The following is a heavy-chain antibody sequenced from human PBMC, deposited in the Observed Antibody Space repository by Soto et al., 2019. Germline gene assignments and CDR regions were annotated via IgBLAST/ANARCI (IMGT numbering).Heavy chain of an antibody. D-gene: IGHD4-17*01. Sequence: ASVKVSCKASGYTFTGYYMHWVRQAPGQGLEWMGWINPNSGGTNYAQKFQGWVTMTRDTSISTAYMELSRLRSDDTAVYYCARSQLDYGGNSGWGFDYWGQGTLVTVSS. CDR2: INPNSGGT. CDR1: GYTFTGYY. CDR3: ARSQLDYGGNSGWGFDY. V-gene: IGHV1-2*04. J-gene: IGHJ4*02.